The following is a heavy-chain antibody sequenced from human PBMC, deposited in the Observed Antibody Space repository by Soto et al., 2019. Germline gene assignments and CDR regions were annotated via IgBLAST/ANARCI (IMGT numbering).Heavy chain of an antibody. Sequence: QVQLVQTGAEVKKLGASVKVSCKASGYAFTTYGISWVRQAPGQGLEWLAWISTYNGNTNYAQKLQGRVTMTADTSTNTAYMALKRLRSDDTALYDGVRGGLIVRGVIKGWYYFDYWGQGTLVTVSS. J-gene: IGHJ4*02. CDR1: GYAFTTYG. D-gene: IGHD3-10*01. V-gene: IGHV1-18*01. CDR3: VRGGLIVRGVIKGWYYFDY. CDR2: ISTYNGNT.